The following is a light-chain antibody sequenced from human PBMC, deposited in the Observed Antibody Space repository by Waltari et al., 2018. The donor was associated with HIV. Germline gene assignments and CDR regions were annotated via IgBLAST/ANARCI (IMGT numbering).Light chain of an antibody. J-gene: IGKJ2*01. CDR1: QSLLYTSNNRNY. CDR2: WAS. Sequence: DIVMTQSPDSLAVSLGEGATFNCNSSQSLLYTSNNRNYLSWFQQKPGQPPKLLIYWASTRESGVPDRFSGNGSGTDFTLTISSLQAEDVAVYYCQQYYDSPYTFGQGTKLEIK. V-gene: IGKV4-1*01. CDR3: QQYYDSPYT.